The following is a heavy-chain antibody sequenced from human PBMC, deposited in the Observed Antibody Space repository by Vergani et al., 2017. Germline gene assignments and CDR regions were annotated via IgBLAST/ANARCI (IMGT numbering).Heavy chain of an antibody. J-gene: IGHJ4*02. CDR3: GGLYSDSSGYYGDY. D-gene: IGHD3-22*01. V-gene: IGHV4-59*01. Sequence: QVQLQESGPGLVKPSETLSLTCTVPGGSISSYYLSWIRQPPGKGLEWIGYIYYSGSTNYNPSLKSRVTISVDTSKNQFSLKLSSVTAADTAVYYCGGLYSDSSGYYGDYWGQGTLVTVSS. CDR1: GGSISSYY. CDR2: IYYSGST.